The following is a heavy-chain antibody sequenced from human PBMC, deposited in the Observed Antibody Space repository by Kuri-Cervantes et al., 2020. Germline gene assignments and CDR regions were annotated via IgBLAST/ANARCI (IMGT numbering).Heavy chain of an antibody. CDR1: GGTFTNSP. J-gene: IGHJ6*02. CDR2: ISAYNGNT. CDR3: ARDRCSSTSCYYYYHGMDV. V-gene: IGHV1-18*01. D-gene: IGHD2-2*01. Sequence: ASVKVSCKASGGTFTNSPFIWVRQAPGQGLEWMGWISAYNGNTNYAQKLQGRVTMTTDTSTSTAYMELRSLRSDDTAVYYCARDRCSSTSCYYYYHGMDVWGQGTTVTVSS.